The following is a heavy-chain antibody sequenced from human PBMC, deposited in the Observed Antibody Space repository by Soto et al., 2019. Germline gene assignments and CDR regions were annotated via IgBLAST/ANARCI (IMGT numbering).Heavy chain of an antibody. J-gene: IGHJ5*01. D-gene: IGHD6-25*01. CDR1: GFTFSSYG. Sequence: PGGSLRLSCAASGFTFSSYGMHWVRQAPGKGLEWVAVIWDDGSNKYYADSVKGRFTISRDNSKNTLYLQMNSLRAEDTAVYYCAREYSRGEFDPWGQGTLVTVSP. V-gene: IGHV3-33*01. CDR2: IWDDGSNK. CDR3: AREYSRGEFDP.